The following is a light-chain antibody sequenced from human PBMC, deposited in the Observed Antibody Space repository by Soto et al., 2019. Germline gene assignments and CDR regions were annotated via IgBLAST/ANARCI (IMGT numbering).Light chain of an antibody. J-gene: IGLJ1*01. CDR3: ISCTSSSSLLYV. Sequence: QTARSQASSVSGSPGQSLTISCTGSSSDVAYYNYVSWYRQHPGKAPRLMIYEVNNRPSGVSNRFSGSKSGNTASLTISGLQAEDEGDYYCISCTSSSSLLYVFGTGTKVTVL. CDR2: EVN. V-gene: IGLV2-14*01. CDR1: SSDVAYYNY.